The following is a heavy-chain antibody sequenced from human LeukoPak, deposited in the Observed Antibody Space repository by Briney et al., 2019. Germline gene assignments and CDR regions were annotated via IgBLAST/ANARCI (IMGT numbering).Heavy chain of an antibody. CDR2: ISGGGGST. V-gene: IGHV3-23*01. CDR1: GFTFSTYA. CDR3: AKDRGRYYDSSGYYWGYYFDS. Sequence: GGSLRLSCAASGFTFSTYAVNWVRQAPGKGLEWVSTISGGGGSTYYADSVKGRFTISRDNSKNTLYLQMSSLRAEDTAVYYCAKDRGRYYDSSGYYWGYYFDSWGQGSLVTVST. J-gene: IGHJ4*02. D-gene: IGHD3-22*01.